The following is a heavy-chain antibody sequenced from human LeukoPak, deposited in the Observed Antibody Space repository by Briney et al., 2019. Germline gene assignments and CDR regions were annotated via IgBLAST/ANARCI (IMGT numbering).Heavy chain of an antibody. CDR3: ARDLHPRYYLPDY. CDR1: AFAFSSNW. CDR2: IKEDGSET. Sequence: GGSLRLSCVASAFAFSSNWMSWVRQAPGKGLEWVASIKEDGSETYYVDSVKGQFTISRDNAKNSLYLQMNSLRAEDTAVYYCARDLHPRYYLPDYWGQGTLVTVSS. D-gene: IGHD1-26*01. J-gene: IGHJ4*01. V-gene: IGHV3-7*04.